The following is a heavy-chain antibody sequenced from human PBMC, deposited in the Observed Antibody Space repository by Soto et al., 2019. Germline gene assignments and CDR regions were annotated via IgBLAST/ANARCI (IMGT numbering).Heavy chain of an antibody. CDR3: ASALYRSGWYFDY. V-gene: IGHV4-59*01. CDR2: IYYSGST. D-gene: IGHD6-19*01. J-gene: IGHJ4*02. CDR1: GGSISSYY. Sequence: SETLSLTCTVSGGSISSYYWSWIRQPPGKGLEWIGYIYYSGSTNYNPSLKSRVTISVYTNKNQLSLKLSSVSAEDTGVYSCASALYRSGWYFDYWGQGTLVPVSS.